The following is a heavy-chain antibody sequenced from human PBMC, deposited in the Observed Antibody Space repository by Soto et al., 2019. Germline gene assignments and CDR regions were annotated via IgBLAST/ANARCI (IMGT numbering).Heavy chain of an antibody. V-gene: IGHV1-18*01. CDR2: ISAYNGNT. J-gene: IGHJ5*02. Sequence: ASVKVSCKASGYTFTSYGISWVRQAPGQGLEWMGWISAYNGNTNYAQKLQGRVTMTTDTSTSTAYMELRSLRSDDTAVYYCARVPRVVVAASNWFDPWGQGTLVTVSS. CDR3: ARVPRVVVAASNWFDP. CDR1: GYTFTSYG. D-gene: IGHD2-15*01.